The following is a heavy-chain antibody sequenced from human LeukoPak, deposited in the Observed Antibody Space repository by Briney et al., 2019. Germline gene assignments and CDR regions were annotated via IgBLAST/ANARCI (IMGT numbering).Heavy chain of an antibody. CDR2: IYYSGSA. J-gene: IGHJ4*02. D-gene: IGHD3-10*01. CDR3: ARSYGSGNYFDY. Sequence: KPSETLSLTCTVSGGSISTYYWSWIQQPPGKGLEWIGYIYYSGSAKYNPSLKSRVTISVDTSKNQFFLKLSSVAAADTAVYYCARSYGSGNYFDYWGQGTLVTVSS. CDR1: GGSISTYY. V-gene: IGHV4-59*01.